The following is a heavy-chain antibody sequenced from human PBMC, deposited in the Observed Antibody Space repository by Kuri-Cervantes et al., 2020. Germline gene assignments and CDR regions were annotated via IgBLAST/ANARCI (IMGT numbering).Heavy chain of an antibody. CDR2: ITGDGSGT. CDR1: GFTFSSYW. J-gene: IGHJ3*02. D-gene: IGHD6-6*01. V-gene: IGHV3-74*01. CDR3: ARGGDYSSSHDAFDI. Sequence: GGSLRLSCAASGFTFSSYWMHWVRQAPGKGLVWVSRITGDGSGTTYADSVKGRFTISRDNAKNTLYLEMNSLRVEDTAVYYCARGGDYSSSHDAFDIWGQGTKVTVSS.